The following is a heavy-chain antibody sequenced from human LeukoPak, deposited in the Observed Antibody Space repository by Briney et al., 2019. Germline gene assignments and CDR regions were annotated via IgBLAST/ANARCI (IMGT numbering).Heavy chain of an antibody. CDR1: GYTFTNYA. CDR3: ARDNSRAALGCTNFDY. V-gene: IGHV1-3*01. J-gene: IGHJ4*02. Sequence: ASVKVSCKTSGYTFTNYAIHWVRQAPGQRLECMGWINAGNGNIKYSRDFQGRVAFTSDTFASTSYMELSSLRSEDTAVYYCARDNSRAALGCTNFDYWGQGTLVTVSS. D-gene: IGHD3-10*01. CDR2: INAGNGNI.